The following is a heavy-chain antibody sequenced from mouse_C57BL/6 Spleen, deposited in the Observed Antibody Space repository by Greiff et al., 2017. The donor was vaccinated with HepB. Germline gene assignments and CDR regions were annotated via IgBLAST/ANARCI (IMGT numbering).Heavy chain of an antibody. Sequence: EVKLVESGPELVKPGASVKIPCKASGYTFTDYNMDWVKQSHGKSLEWIGDINPNNGGTIYNQKFKGKATLTVDKSSSTAYMELRSLTSEDTAVYCCARSVWDDWYFDVWGTGTTVTVSS. V-gene: IGHV1-18*01. CDR2: INPNNGGT. CDR1: GYTFTDYN. J-gene: IGHJ1*03. CDR3: ARSVWDDWYFDV. D-gene: IGHD4-1*01.